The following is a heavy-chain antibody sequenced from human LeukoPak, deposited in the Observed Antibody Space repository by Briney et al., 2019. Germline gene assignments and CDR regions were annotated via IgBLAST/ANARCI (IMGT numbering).Heavy chain of an antibody. V-gene: IGHV3-21*04. J-gene: IGHJ4*02. CDR2: ISSSSSYI. Sequence: PGGSLRLSCAASGFTVSNKYMTWVRQAPGKGLEWVSSISSSSSYIYYADSVKGRFTISRDNSKNTLYLQMNSLGAEDTAVYYCARRAGAYSHPYDYWGQGTLVTVSS. D-gene: IGHD4/OR15-4a*01. CDR3: ARRAGAYSHPYDY. CDR1: GFTVSNKY.